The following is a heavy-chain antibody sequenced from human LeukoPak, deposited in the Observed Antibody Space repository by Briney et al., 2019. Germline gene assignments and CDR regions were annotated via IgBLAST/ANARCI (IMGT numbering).Heavy chain of an antibody. CDR3: ARHVSWYNFDY. J-gene: IGHJ4*02. D-gene: IGHD6-13*01. Sequence: SETLSLTCTDSGGPISSYQWRWIRQPPGKGLEWIGYIYYSGSTNYNPSLESRVAISVDTSKNQFSLKLSSVTAADTAVYYCARHVSWYNFDYWGQGTLVTVSS. CDR1: GGPISSYQ. CDR2: IYYSGST. V-gene: IGHV4-59*08.